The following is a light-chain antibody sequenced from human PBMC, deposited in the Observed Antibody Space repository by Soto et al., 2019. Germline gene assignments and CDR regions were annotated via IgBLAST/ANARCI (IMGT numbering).Light chain of an antibody. V-gene: IGKV3-20*01. CDR3: QQYAASPRT. CDR1: QSVNDNY. Sequence: EIVLTQSPGTLSLSPRERATLSCRASQSVNDNYLEWYKHKPGQAPRRRIYGASSRAPGIPDRFSGSGSGTGFNLTISSLEPEDLAIYYCQQYAASPRTFGQGTQVEVK. J-gene: IGKJ1*01. CDR2: GAS.